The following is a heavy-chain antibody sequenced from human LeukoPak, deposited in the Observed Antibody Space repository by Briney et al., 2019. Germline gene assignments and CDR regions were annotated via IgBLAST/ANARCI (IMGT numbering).Heavy chain of an antibody. CDR2: IIPIFGTA. CDR1: GYTFTSYG. J-gene: IGHJ6*03. D-gene: IGHD1-26*01. V-gene: IGHV1-69*06. Sequence: SVKVSCKASGYTFTSYGISWVRQAPGQGLEWMGGIIPIFGTANYAQKFQGRVTITADKSTSTAYMELSSLRSEDTAVYYCARVSGGASYYYYYYMDVWGKGTTVTVSS. CDR3: ARVSGGASYYYYYYMDV.